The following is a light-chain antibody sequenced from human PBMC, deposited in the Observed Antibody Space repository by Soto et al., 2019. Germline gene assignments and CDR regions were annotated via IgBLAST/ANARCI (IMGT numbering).Light chain of an antibody. CDR3: QVWDSSSDLVV. CDR2: DDS. CDR1: NIGSKS. J-gene: IGLJ2*01. V-gene: IGLV3-21*02. Sequence: SYELTQPPSVSVAPGQTARLTCGGTNIGSKSVHWYQQKPGQAPVLVVYDDSDRPSGSPERFSGSNSGNTATLTISRVEAGDEADYYCQVWDSSSDLVVFGGGTKVTVL.